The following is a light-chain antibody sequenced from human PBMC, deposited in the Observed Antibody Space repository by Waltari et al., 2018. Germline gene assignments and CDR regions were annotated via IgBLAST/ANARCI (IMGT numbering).Light chain of an antibody. CDR3: QQYFSPPYT. V-gene: IGKV4-1*01. CDR2: WAS. CDR1: QNILYTSNNTYY. Sequence: DIALSQSPASLAASLGERATITCKSSQNILYTSNNTYYLAWYQQKPGQPPKMVIDWASTWQSGVPDRFSGSGSGTDFTLTISSLQAEDASVYYCQQYFSPPYTFGQGTKVEIK. J-gene: IGKJ2*01.